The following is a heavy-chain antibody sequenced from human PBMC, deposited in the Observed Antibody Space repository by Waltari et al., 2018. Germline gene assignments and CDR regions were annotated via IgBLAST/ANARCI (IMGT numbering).Heavy chain of an antibody. Sequence: EVQLVESGGGLVQPGGSLRLSCAASGFTYSMYWMHWVRQAPGKGLVGVSRSNSDGSSTSYADSVKGRFTISKDNAKNTVYLQMNSLRAEDTAIYYCARGARRTTVTTGWWYFDRWGRGTLVTVSS. CDR2: SNSDGSST. CDR1: GFTYSMYW. D-gene: IGHD4-17*01. V-gene: IGHV3-74*01. CDR3: ARGARRTTVTTGWWYFDR. J-gene: IGHJ2*01.